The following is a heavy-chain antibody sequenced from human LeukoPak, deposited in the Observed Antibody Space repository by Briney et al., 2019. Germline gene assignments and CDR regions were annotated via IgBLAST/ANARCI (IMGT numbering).Heavy chain of an antibody. CDR3: ASATELGSPVLDY. CDR1: GGSISSSSYY. Sequence: SVTLSLTCTVSGGSISSSSYYWGWIRQPPGKGLEWIGSIYYSGSTYYNPSLKSRVTISVDTSKNQFSLKLSSVTAADTAVYYCASATELGSPVLDYWGQGTLVTVSS. J-gene: IGHJ4*02. D-gene: IGHD7-27*01. V-gene: IGHV4-39*01. CDR2: IYYSGST.